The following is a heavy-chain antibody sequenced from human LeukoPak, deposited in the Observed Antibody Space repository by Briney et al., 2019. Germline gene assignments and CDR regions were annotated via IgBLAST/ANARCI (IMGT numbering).Heavy chain of an antibody. CDR2: ISSSSTSI. Sequence: GGSLRLSCAASGFTFSSYSMSWVRQAPGKGLEWVSSISSSSTSIYYADSVKGRFTISRDNAKNSLYLQMNRLRAEDTAVYYCARVALYCSSTSCYECSCYMDVWGKGTTVTVSS. J-gene: IGHJ6*03. CDR3: ARVALYCSSTSCYECSCYMDV. V-gene: IGHV3-21*01. D-gene: IGHD2-2*01. CDR1: GFTFSSYS.